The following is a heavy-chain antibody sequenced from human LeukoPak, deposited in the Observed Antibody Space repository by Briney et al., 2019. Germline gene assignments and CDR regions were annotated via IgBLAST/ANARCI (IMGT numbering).Heavy chain of an antibody. CDR2: IYSAGST. J-gene: IGHJ4*02. D-gene: IGHD3-22*01. Sequence: GGSLRLSCAASGFTVSSNYMSWVRQAPGKGLEWVSVIYSAGSTYYADSVKGRFTISRDNSKNTLYLQMNSLRAEDTAVYYCARLGTYYYHISGDTACDWGQGTLVTVSS. CDR3: ARLGTYYYHISGDTACD. CDR1: GFTVSSNY. V-gene: IGHV3-53*01.